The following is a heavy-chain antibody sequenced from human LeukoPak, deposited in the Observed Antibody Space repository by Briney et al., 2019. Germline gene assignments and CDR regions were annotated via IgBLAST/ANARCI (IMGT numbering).Heavy chain of an antibody. CDR2: IFGDSSKT. D-gene: IGHD2-21*01. V-gene: IGHV3-23*01. Sequence: GSPRLSCAISGLTFHDYAMTWVRHAPGKGLEGVSTIFGDSSKTYYADSVKGRFTISRDNSNYMLFLHINSLRAEDRAIYYCAKQPYNYYYLDVWGKGTTVTVSS. J-gene: IGHJ6*03. CDR3: AKQPYNYYYLDV. CDR1: GLTFHDYA.